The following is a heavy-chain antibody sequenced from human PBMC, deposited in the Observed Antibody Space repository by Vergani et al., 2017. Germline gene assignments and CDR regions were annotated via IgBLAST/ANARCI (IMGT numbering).Heavy chain of an antibody. V-gene: IGHV3-30*02. D-gene: IGHD2-21*02. CDR1: GFTFSNFG. CDR3: ANYLRDSTDGLPDS. J-gene: IGHJ4*02. Sequence: QVHLVESAGGVVQPGGSLRLSCAASGFTFSNFGMHWIRQAPGKGLEWLAYIGKDGINTRYRDAVKGRLTVSRDKSKDILYLQMDSLRSEDTALYYCANYLRDSTDGLPDSWGPGTLVIVSS. CDR2: IGKDGINT.